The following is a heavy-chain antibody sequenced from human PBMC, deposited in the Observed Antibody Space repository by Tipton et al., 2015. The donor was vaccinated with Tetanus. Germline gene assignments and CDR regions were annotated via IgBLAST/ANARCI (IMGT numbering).Heavy chain of an antibody. CDR2: IYYSGST. CDR3: ATSTSTYHYDSSGYYSGWFDP. J-gene: IGHJ5*02. D-gene: IGHD3-22*01. V-gene: IGHV4-39*01. Sequence: TLSLTCTVSGGSISSSSYYWGWIRQPPGKGLEWIGSIYYSGSTYYNPSLKSRVTISVDTSKNQFSLKLSSVTAADTAVYYCATSTSTYHYDSSGYYSGWFDPWGQGTLVTVSS. CDR1: GGSISSSSYY.